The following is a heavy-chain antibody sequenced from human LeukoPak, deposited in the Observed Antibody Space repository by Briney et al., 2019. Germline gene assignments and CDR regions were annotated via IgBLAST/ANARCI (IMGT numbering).Heavy chain of an antibody. CDR3: ATKGGRDYYYYMDV. CDR1: GRTFSSYA. CDR2: IIPIFGTA. D-gene: IGHD3-16*01. V-gene: IGHV1-69*01. J-gene: IGHJ6*03. Sequence: GSSVKVSCKASGRTFSSYAISWVRQAPGQGLECIGGIIPIFGTANYAQKFQGRVTITADESTSTAYMELSSLRSEDTAVYYCATKGGRDYYYYMDVWGKGTTVTVSS.